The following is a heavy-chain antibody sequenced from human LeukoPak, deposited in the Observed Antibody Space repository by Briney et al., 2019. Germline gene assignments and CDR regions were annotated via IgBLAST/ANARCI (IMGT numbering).Heavy chain of an antibody. V-gene: IGHV4-34*01. CDR3: ARAKDSYGKVFDC. CDR1: GGSFSDYY. J-gene: IGHJ5*01. Sequence: SETLSLTCEVYGGSFSDYYWSWIRHPPGKGLEWIGEINHSGGTSYNPSLKSRVTMSVDTSKNQFSVKLTSVTAADTAVYYCARAKDSYGKVFDCWGQGTLVTVSS. CDR2: INHSGGT. D-gene: IGHD5-18*01.